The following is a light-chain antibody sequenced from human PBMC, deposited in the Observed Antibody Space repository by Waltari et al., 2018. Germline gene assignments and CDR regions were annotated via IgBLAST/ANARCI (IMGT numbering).Light chain of an antibody. V-gene: IGLV3-21*02. Sequence: SIMLSQPPSMSVAPGQTASITCGGNNIASESVHWYQQKPGQAPLVVLYDESARPSGIPRRFSGSNSGNKATLTISRVEAGDEADYYCQLWDTSNDRVVFGGGT. CDR3: QLWDTSNDRVV. CDR1: NIASES. CDR2: DES. J-gene: IGLJ3*02.